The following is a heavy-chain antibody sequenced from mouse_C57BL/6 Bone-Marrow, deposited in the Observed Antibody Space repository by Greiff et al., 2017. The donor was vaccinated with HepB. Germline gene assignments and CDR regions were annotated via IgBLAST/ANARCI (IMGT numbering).Heavy chain of an antibody. V-gene: IGHV1-55*01. CDR3: ARDSSGPAWFAY. CDR2: IYPGSGST. Sequence: VQLQQPGAELVKPGASVKMSCKASGYTFTSYWITWVKQRPGQGLEWIGDIYPGSGSTNYNEKFKSKATLTVDTSSSTAYMQLSSLTSEDSAVYYCARDSSGPAWFAYWGQGTRVTVSA. D-gene: IGHD3-2*02. CDR1: GYTFTSYW. J-gene: IGHJ3*01.